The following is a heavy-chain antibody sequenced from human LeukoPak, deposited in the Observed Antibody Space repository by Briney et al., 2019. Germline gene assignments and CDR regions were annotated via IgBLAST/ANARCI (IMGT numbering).Heavy chain of an antibody. J-gene: IGHJ3*02. D-gene: IGHD3-3*01. CDR1: GGSISSGSYY. CDR3: ARVKPGITIFGVYNAFDI. CDR2: IHTSGST. V-gene: IGHV4-61*02. Sequence: PSETLSLTCTVSGGSISSGSYYWSWLPQPAGKGLEWIGRIHTSGSTNYNPSLKSRVTISVDTSKNQFSLKLSSVTAADTAVYYCARVKPGITIFGVYNAFDIWGQGTMVTVSS.